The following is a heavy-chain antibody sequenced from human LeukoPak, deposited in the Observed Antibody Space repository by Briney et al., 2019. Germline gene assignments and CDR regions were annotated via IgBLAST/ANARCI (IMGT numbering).Heavy chain of an antibody. D-gene: IGHD2-2*02. Sequence: SETLSLTCIVSGYSISSDYCWGWIRQPPGKGLEWIGSISHRGSTYYNPSLKSRVTMSADTPNNQFSLRLSSVTAADTAVYYCARDGGFHYTASPNNWFDPWGQGTLVTVSS. CDR3: ARDGGFHYTASPNNWFDP. CDR2: ISHRGST. V-gene: IGHV4-38-2*02. CDR1: GYSISSDYC. J-gene: IGHJ5*02.